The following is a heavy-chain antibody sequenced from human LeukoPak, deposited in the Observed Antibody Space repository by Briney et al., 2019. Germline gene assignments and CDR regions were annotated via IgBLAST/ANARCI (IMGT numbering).Heavy chain of an antibody. J-gene: IGHJ5*02. V-gene: IGHV3-30*18. CDR1: GFTFSSYG. D-gene: IGHD2-2*01. CDR2: ISYDGSNK. CDR3: PKGPQPWWFDP. Sequence: GGSLRLSCAASGFTFSSYGMHWVRKAPGKGLEWVAVISYDGSNKYYADSVKGRFTISRDNSKNTLYLQMNSLRAEDTAVYYCPKGPQPWWFDPWAQGILVTVSS.